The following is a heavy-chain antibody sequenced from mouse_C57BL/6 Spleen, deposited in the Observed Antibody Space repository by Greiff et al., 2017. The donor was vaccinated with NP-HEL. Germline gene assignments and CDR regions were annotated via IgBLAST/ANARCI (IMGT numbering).Heavy chain of an antibody. CDR2: ISSGSSTI. V-gene: IGHV5-17*01. CDR1: GFTFSDYG. Sequence: EVKLVESGGGLVKPGGSLKLSCAASGFTFSDYGMHWVRQAPEKGLEWVAYISSGSSTIYYADTVKGRFTISRDNAKNTLFLQMTSLRSEDTAMYYCARREEKLGLSWFATGAKGLWSLSLQ. CDR3: ARREEKLGLSWFAT. J-gene: IGHJ3*01. D-gene: IGHD4-1*01.